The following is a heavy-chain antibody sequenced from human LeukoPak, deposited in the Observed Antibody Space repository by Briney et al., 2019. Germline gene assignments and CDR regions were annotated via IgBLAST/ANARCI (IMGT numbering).Heavy chain of an antibody. CDR3: ARDQHYGSGNYGFGT. Sequence: ASVKVSCKASGYTFTGYYMHWVRQAPGRGLEWMGWINPNSGGTNYAQKFQGRVTMTRDTSISTAYMELSRLRSDDTAVYYCARDQHYGSGNYGFGTWGQGTLVTVSS. J-gene: IGHJ4*02. CDR2: INPNSGGT. V-gene: IGHV1-2*02. CDR1: GYTFTGYY. D-gene: IGHD3-10*01.